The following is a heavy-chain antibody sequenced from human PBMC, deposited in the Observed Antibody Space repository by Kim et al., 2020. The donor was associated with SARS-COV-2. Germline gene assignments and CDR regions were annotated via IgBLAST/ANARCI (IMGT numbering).Heavy chain of an antibody. V-gene: IGHV4-4*07. CDR2: IYTSGST. Sequence: SETLSLTCTVSGGSISSYYWSWIRQPAGKGLEWIGRIYTSGSTNYNPSLKSRVTMSVDTSKNQFSLKLSSVTAADTAVYYCARVGKTEKYSSGWYSGNYFDYWGQGTLVTVSS. D-gene: IGHD6-19*01. J-gene: IGHJ4*02. CDR3: ARVGKTEKYSSGWYSGNYFDY. CDR1: GGSISSYY.